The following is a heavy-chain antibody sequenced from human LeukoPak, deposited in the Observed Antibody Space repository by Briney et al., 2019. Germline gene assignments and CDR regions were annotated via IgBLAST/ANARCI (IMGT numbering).Heavy chain of an antibody. CDR1: EFTFSRSA. D-gene: IGHD1-1*01. CDR3: AKDRGTTACPVPDF. Sequence: GGSLRLSCAASEFTFSRSAMSWVRQAPGKGLEWVSIISGSGDITYHADSVKGRFTISRDNSKNMLYLQMNSLRAEDTAVYYCAKDRGTTACPVPDFWGQGTLVTVSS. J-gene: IGHJ4*02. CDR2: ISGSGDIT. V-gene: IGHV3-23*01.